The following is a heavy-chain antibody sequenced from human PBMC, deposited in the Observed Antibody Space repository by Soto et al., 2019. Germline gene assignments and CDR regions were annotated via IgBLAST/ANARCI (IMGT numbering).Heavy chain of an antibody. CDR3: ARRSSGWYFDY. V-gene: IGHV3-23*01. D-gene: IGHD6-19*01. Sequence: EVQLLESGGGLVQPGGSLRLSCAASGFTFSSYAMNWVRQAPGKGLEWVSVISGSGGSTYYADSVKGRFTISRDNSKNTMYLQINSLRAEDTAVYYCARRSSGWYFDYWGQGTLVTVSS. CDR2: ISGSGGST. CDR1: GFTFSSYA. J-gene: IGHJ4*02.